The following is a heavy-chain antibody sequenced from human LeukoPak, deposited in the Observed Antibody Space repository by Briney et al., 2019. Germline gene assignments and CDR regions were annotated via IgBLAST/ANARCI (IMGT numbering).Heavy chain of an antibody. J-gene: IGHJ4*02. CDR3: ARGGLDAFDY. V-gene: IGHV3-30*03. CDR2: ISYDGSNK. Sequence: GGSLRLSCAASGVTFSSYGMHWVRQAPGKGLEWVAVISYDGSNKYYADSVKGRFTISRDNSKNTLYLQMNSLRAEDTAVYYCARGGLDAFDYWGQGTLVTVSS. CDR1: GVTFSSYG. D-gene: IGHD3/OR15-3a*01.